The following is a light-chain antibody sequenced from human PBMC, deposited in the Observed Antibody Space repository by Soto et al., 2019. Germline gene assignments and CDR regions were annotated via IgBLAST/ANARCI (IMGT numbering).Light chain of an antibody. CDR1: QTISRW. CDR3: QEYNNYWT. CDR2: TAS. J-gene: IGKJ1*01. V-gene: IGKV1-5*01. Sequence: DIQMTQSPSTLSASVRDTVTITFRASQTISRWLAWYQQKPGKAPRLLIYTASTLESGVPSRFSASGSGTEFTLTISSLHPDDFATYYCQEYNNYWTFGQGTKVDI.